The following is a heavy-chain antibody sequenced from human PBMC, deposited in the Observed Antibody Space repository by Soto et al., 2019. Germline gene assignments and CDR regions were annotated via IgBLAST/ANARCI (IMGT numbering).Heavy chain of an antibody. CDR2: INAGNGNT. V-gene: IGHV1-3*01. CDR1: GYTFTSYA. CDR3: ASSSGSYWQLDY. D-gene: IGHD1-26*01. J-gene: IGHJ4*02. Sequence: QVQLVQSGAEVKKPGASVKVSCKASGYTFTSYAMHWVRQAPGQRLEWMGWINAGNGNTKYSQKFQGRVTITRDTSASTAYMERSSLRSEDTAVYYCASSSGSYWQLDYWGQGTLVTVSS.